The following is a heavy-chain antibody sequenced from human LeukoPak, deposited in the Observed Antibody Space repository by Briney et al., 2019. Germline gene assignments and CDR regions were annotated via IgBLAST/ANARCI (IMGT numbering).Heavy chain of an antibody. CDR2: ISSSSSYI. CDR1: GFTFSSYS. D-gene: IGHD2-2*01. Sequence: GGSLRLSCAAPGFTFSSYSMNWVRQAPGKGLEWVSSISSSSSYIYYADSVKGRFTISRDNAKNSLYLQMNSLRAEDTAVYYCARDLGGVVPDWGQGTLVTVSS. J-gene: IGHJ4*02. CDR3: ARDLGGVVPD. V-gene: IGHV3-21*01.